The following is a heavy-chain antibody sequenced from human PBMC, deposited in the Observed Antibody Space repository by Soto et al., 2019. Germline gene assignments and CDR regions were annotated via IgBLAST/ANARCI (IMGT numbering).Heavy chain of an antibody. Sequence: EMQLVESGGGLVEPGGSLRLSCAASGFAFSHVWMTWVRQAPGKGLEWVGRIKRKSDHGTTVYAAAVKGRFTISRDDSKNTLYLQMDSLKSEDTAVYYCATEGEMSGASDWADYFDHWGRGTLVTVSS. CDR1: GFAFSHVW. D-gene: IGHD2-15*01. J-gene: IGHJ4*01. CDR3: ATEGEMSGASDWADYFDH. CDR2: IKRKSDHGTT. V-gene: IGHV3-15*01.